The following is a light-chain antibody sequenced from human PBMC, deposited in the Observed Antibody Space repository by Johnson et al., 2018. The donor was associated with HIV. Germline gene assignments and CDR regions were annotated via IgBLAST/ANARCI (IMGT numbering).Light chain of an antibody. V-gene: IGLV1-51*02. CDR1: RSNTGRNY. Sequence: QSVLTQPPSVSAAPGQRVTIYCSGSRSNTGRNYASWYQQLPGTAPKLLIYENNKRPSGIPDRFSGSKSGTSATLGITGLQPGDEADYYCGTWDSSLSAYVFGNGTKVNVL. CDR2: ENN. CDR3: GTWDSSLSAYV. J-gene: IGLJ1*01.